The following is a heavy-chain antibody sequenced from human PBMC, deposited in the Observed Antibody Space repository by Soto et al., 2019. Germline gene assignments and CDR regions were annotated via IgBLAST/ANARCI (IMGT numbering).Heavy chain of an antibody. Sequence: EVQLSESGGDLIQPGGSLRLSCAASGFTFSSNSFTWVRQAPGKGLEYVSGISIGGDKTWHADSVKGRFTVSRDNSKNTVYLQMNSLRVDDTAVYYCAKWDGYGDHWGQGTLVTVSS. CDR3: AKWDGYGDH. CDR1: GFTFSSNS. CDR2: ISIGGDKT. J-gene: IGHJ5*02. V-gene: IGHV3-23*01. D-gene: IGHD5-12*01.